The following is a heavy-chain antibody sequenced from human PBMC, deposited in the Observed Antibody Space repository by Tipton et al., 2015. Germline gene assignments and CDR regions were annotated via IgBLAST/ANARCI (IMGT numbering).Heavy chain of an antibody. CDR3: AKDTPGGSGDLDY. J-gene: IGHJ4*02. V-gene: IGHV3-9*01. D-gene: IGHD3-16*01. CDR1: GFTFTHYW. Sequence: SLRLSCAASGFTFTHYWMTWVRQAPGKGLEWVSGISWNSGSIGYADSVKGRFTISRDNAKNSLYLQMNSLRAEDTALYYCAKDTPGGSGDLDYWGQGTLVTVSS. CDR2: ISWNSGSI.